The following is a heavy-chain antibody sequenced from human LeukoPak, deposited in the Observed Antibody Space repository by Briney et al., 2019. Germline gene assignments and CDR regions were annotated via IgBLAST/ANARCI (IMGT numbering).Heavy chain of an antibody. CDR3: ARDGYFDY. Sequence: ASVKVSCKASGYTFSTYGIAWVRQPTGQGLEWMGWISGDNGNTNYAQKFQGRVTMTTDTTTTTVYMELRSLRSDDTAVYYCARDGYFDYWGQGTLVTVSS. CDR2: ISGDNGNT. CDR1: GYTFSTYG. J-gene: IGHJ4*02. V-gene: IGHV1-18*01.